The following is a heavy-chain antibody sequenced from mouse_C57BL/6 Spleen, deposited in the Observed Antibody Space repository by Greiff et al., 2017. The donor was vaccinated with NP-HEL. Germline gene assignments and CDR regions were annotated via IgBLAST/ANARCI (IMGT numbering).Heavy chain of an antibody. CDR2: ISDGGSYT. V-gene: IGHV5-4*03. Sequence: EVNVVESGGGLVKPGGSLKLSCAASGFTFSSYAMSWVRQTPEKRLEWVATISDGGSYTYYPENVKGRFTISRDNAKNNLYLQMSHLKSEDTAMYYCARGDYFDYWGQGTTLTVSS. CDR1: GFTFSSYA. J-gene: IGHJ2*01. CDR3: ARGDYFDY.